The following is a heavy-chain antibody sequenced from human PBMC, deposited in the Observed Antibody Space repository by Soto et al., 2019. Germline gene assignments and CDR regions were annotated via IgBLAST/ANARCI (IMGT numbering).Heavy chain of an antibody. CDR1: GFTFSDYY. Sequence: GGSLRLSCAASGFTFSDYYMSWIRQAPGKGLEWVSYISSSGSTIYYADSVKGRFTISRDNAKNSLYLQMNSLRAEDTAVYSCASEDCSGGSCFFRYGMDVWGQGTTVTVSS. V-gene: IGHV3-11*01. J-gene: IGHJ6*02. CDR2: ISSSGSTI. D-gene: IGHD2-15*01. CDR3: ASEDCSGGSCFFRYGMDV.